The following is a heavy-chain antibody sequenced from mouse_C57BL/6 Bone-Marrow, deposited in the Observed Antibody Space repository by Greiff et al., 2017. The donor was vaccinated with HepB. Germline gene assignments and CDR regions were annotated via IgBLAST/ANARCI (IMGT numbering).Heavy chain of an antibody. CDR3: ARHDYDVAWFAY. D-gene: IGHD2-4*01. CDR1: GFTFSSYG. J-gene: IGHJ3*01. V-gene: IGHV5-6*01. Sequence: EVKLVESGGDLEKPGGSLKLSCAASGFTFSSYGMSWVRQTPDKRLEWVATISSGGSYTYYPDSVKGRFTISRDNAKNTLYLQMSSLKSEDTAMYYCARHDYDVAWFAYWGQGTLVTVSA. CDR2: ISSGGSYT.